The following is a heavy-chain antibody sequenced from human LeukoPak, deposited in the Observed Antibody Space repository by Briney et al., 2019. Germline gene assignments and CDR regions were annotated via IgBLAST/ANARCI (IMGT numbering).Heavy chain of an antibody. CDR2: IYPGDSDT. D-gene: IGHD3-3*01. V-gene: IGHV5-51*01. J-gene: IGHJ4*02. CDR3: ARCGRYYDFWSGYPHFDY. Sequence: GESLKISCKGSGYSFTSYWIGWGRQMPGKGLEWMGIIYPGDSDTRYSPSFQGQVTISADKSISTAYLQWSSLKASDTAMYYCARCGRYYDFWSGYPHFDYWGQGTLVTVSS. CDR1: GYSFTSYW.